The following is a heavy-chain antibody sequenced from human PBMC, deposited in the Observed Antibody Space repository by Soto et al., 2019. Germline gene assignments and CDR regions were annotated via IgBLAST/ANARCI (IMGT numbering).Heavy chain of an antibody. Sequence: ASVKVSCKASGGTFSSYAISWVRQAPGQGLEWMGGIIPIFGTANYAQKFQGRVTITADESTSTAYMELSSLRSEDTAVYYCARDLSCSGGSCYPYYYYGMDVWGQGTTVTVSS. CDR2: IIPIFGTA. V-gene: IGHV1-69*13. D-gene: IGHD2-15*01. CDR3: ARDLSCSGGSCYPYYYYGMDV. CDR1: GGTFSSYA. J-gene: IGHJ6*02.